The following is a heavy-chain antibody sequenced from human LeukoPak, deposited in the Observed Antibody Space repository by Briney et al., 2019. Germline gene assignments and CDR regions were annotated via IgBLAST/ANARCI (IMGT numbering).Heavy chain of an antibody. D-gene: IGHD4-17*01. CDR3: AKNTGFDY. J-gene: IGHJ4*02. Sequence: GGSLRLSCVASGFTSSNYAMSWVRQAPGKGLEWVSAISGSGDSTYYADSVKGRFTISRDSSKNTLYLQMNSLRAEDTAFYYCAKNTGFDYWGQGTLVTVSS. V-gene: IGHV3-23*01. CDR1: GFTSSNYA. CDR2: ISGSGDST.